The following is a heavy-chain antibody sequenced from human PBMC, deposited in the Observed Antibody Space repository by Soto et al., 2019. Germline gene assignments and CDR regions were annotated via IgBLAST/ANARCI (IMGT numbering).Heavy chain of an antibody. V-gene: IGHV3-72*01. CDR1: GFTFSDHY. CDR3: ARATTVTDY. J-gene: IGHJ4*02. Sequence: RGGSRRLPGAASGFTFSDHYMDWIRQAPGKGLEWVGRTRNKANSHTTEYAASVKGRFTISRDDSKNSLYLQMNSLKVEDTAVYYCARATTVTDYWGQGALVTVSS. D-gene: IGHD4-17*01. CDR2: TRNKANSHTT.